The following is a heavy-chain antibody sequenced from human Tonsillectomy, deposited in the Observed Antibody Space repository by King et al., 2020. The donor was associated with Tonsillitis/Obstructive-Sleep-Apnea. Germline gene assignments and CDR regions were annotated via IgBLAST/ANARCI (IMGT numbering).Heavy chain of an antibody. J-gene: IGHJ4*02. CDR2: ISYDGNKK. CDR1: GFTFSSYA. D-gene: IGHD2-2*01. Sequence: VQLVESGGGVVQPGRSLRLSCAASGFTFSSYAMHWVRQAPGKGLEWVALISYDGNKKYYADSVKGRFTISRDHSKNTLYLQMNSLRTEDTAVYYCAGDQNPGEYQRLMGEYWGQGTLVTVSS. V-gene: IGHV3-30*04. CDR3: AGDQNPGEYQRLMGEY.